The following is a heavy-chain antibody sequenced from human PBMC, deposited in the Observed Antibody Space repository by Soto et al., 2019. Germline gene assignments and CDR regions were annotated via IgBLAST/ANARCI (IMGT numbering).Heavy chain of an antibody. D-gene: IGHD6-19*01. V-gene: IGHV4-59*08. CDR2: VSYSGST. CDR1: GGAIGXXX. Sequence: ETLXXTCSLSGGAIGXXXXXWIRQPPGKALEWIGYVSYSGSTDYHPSLKSRVSISIDTSKNQFSLKMISVTAADTAVYYCARHGSDSGWFFFDPWGQGALVTVS. J-gene: IGHJ5*02. CDR3: ARHGSDSGWFFFDP.